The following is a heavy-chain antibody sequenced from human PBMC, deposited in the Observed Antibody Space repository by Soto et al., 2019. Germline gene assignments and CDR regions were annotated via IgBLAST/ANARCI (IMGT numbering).Heavy chain of an antibody. CDR2: ISSSGSTI. Sequence: EVQLVESGGGLVQPGGSLRLSCAASGFTFSSYEMNWVRQAPGKGLEWVSYISSSGSTIYYADSVKGRFTISRDNAKNSLYLQMNSLRAEDTAVYYCARDYGDYLFDYWGQGTLDTVSS. CDR3: ARDYGDYLFDY. J-gene: IGHJ4*02. V-gene: IGHV3-48*03. D-gene: IGHD4-17*01. CDR1: GFTFSSYE.